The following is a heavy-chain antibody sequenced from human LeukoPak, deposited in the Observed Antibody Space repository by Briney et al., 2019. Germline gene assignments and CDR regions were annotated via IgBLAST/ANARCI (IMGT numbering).Heavy chain of an antibody. CDR2: ISSSGSTI. V-gene: IGHV3-48*03. J-gene: IGHJ3*02. CDR3: AREMVRGVHDAFDI. CDR1: GFTFSSYE. D-gene: IGHD3-10*01. Sequence: PGGSLRLSCAASGFTFSSYEMNWVRQAPGKGLEWVSYISSSGSTIYYADSVKGRFTISRDNAKNSLYLQMNSLRAEDTAVYYCAREMVRGVHDAFDIWGQGTMVTVSS.